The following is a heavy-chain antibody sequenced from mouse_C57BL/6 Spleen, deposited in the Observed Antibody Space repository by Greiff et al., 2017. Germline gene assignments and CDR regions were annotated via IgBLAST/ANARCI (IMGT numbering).Heavy chain of an antibody. CDR3: AAGDSDRAWFAY. CDR1: GYSFTSYY. V-gene: IGHV1-66*01. J-gene: IGHJ3*01. CDR2: IYPGSGNT. D-gene: IGHD2-12*01. Sequence: VQLVESGPELVKPGASVKISCKASGYSFTSYYIHWVKQRPGQGLEWIGWIYPGSGNTKYNEKFKGKATLTADTSSSTAYMQLSSLTSEDAAVYDCAAGDSDRAWFAYWGQGTLVTVSA.